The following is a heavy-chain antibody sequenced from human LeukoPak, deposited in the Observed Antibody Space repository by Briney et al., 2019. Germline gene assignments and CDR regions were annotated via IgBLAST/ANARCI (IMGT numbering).Heavy chain of an antibody. Sequence: GASVKVSCKASGGTFSSYAISWMRQAPGQGLEWMGGIIPIFGTANYAQKFQGRVTITTDESTSTAYMELSSLRSEDTAVYYCARQRITMVRGAGALYYFDYWGQGTMVTVSS. CDR1: GGTFSSYA. J-gene: IGHJ4*02. CDR3: ARQRITMVRGAGALYYFDY. CDR2: IIPIFGTA. V-gene: IGHV1-69*05. D-gene: IGHD3-10*01.